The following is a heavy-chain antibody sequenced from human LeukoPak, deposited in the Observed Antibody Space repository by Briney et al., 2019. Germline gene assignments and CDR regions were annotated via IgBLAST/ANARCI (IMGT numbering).Heavy chain of an antibody. Sequence: PGGSLRLSCAASGFTFSSYAMSWVRQAPGKGLEWVSAISGSGGSTYYADSVKGRFTISRDNSKNTLYLQMISLRAEDTAVYYCAKDPFGFWSGYRYFDYWGQGTLVTVSS. D-gene: IGHD3-3*01. CDR1: GFTFSSYA. J-gene: IGHJ4*02. CDR2: ISGSGGST. V-gene: IGHV3-23*01. CDR3: AKDPFGFWSGYRYFDY.